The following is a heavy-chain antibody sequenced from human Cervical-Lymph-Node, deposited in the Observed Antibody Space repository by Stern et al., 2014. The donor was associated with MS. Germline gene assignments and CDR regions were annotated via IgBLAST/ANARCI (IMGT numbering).Heavy chain of an antibody. CDR2: ISTSGGST. Sequence: EVQLVQSGGGLVQPGGSLRLSCAASGFTFSSYAMNWVRQAPGKGLEWVSTISTSGGSTYYADSVKGRFTISRDISKNTLYLQMNSLRAEDTAVYFCAKGRRAYCGADCGIDAFDIWGQGTMVTVSS. CDR1: GFTFSSYA. J-gene: IGHJ3*02. D-gene: IGHD2-21*02. V-gene: IGHV3-23*04. CDR3: AKGRRAYCGADCGIDAFDI.